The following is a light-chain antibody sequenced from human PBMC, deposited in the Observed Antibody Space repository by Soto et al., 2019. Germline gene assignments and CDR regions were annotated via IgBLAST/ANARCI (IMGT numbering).Light chain of an antibody. J-gene: IGKJ3*01. CDR3: QHFNSYPGGFT. V-gene: IGKV1-13*02. CDR1: QGISSA. Sequence: AIQLTQSPSSLSASVGDRVTITCRASQGISSALAWYQQKPGKAPKLLIYDASSLESGVPSRFSGSGSGTIFPLTFRSLQPEVFAIYYCQHFNSYPGGFTSGPGTKVNIK. CDR2: DAS.